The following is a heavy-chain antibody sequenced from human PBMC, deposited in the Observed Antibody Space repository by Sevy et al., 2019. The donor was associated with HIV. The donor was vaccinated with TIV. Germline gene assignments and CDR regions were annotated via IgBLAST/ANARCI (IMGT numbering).Heavy chain of an antibody. V-gene: IGHV1-69*13. CDR2: IIPNFGTT. Sequence: ASVKVSCKASGGTFSSYAISWVRQAPGQGLEWMGGIIPNFGTTNYAQKFQGRISITADESTTTAYMELSSLRSADTDMYYCSSDYYDGNDDLNSLFDYWGQGTLVTVSS. CDR3: SSDYYDGNDDLNSLFDY. D-gene: IGHD3-22*01. J-gene: IGHJ4*02. CDR1: GGTFSSYA.